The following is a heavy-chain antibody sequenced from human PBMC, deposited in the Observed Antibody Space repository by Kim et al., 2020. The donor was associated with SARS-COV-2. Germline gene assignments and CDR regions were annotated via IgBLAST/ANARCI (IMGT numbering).Heavy chain of an antibody. V-gene: IGHV4-59*01. J-gene: IGHJ4*02. CDR3: ARFNVGATDY. D-gene: IGHD1-26*01. Sequence: SETLSLTCTVSGGSISSYYWSWIRQPPGKGLEWIGYIYYSGSTNYNPSLKSRVTISVDTSKNQFSLKLSSVTAADTAVYYCARFNVGATDYWGQGTLVTVSS. CDR2: IYYSGST. CDR1: GGSISSYY.